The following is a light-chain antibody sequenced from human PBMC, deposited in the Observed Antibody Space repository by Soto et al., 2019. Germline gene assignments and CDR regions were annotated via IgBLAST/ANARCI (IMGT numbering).Light chain of an antibody. Sequence: EILMTQSPATLSVSPGERATLSCRASQSVSSNLAWYQQKPGQAPRLLIYGASTRATGIPARFSGSGSGTEFTLIISSLQSEDFAVYYCQQYNSWPPWTFGQGTKVEIK. CDR3: QQYNSWPPWT. J-gene: IGKJ1*01. V-gene: IGKV3-15*01. CDR1: QSVSSN. CDR2: GAS.